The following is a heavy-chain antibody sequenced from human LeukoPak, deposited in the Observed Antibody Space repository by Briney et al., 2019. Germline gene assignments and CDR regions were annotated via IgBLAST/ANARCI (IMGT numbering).Heavy chain of an antibody. D-gene: IGHD5-24*01. CDR3: ARWLELMRNFDW. Sequence: PGGSLRLSCVVSGFTFSDYWMSWVRQAPGKGPEWVANIKQDGSEKDYVDALKGRFTISRDNAKNSLYLQMNSLRAEDTAVYYCARWLELMRNFDWWGQGTLVTVSS. V-gene: IGHV3-7*01. CDR2: IKQDGSEK. J-gene: IGHJ4*02. CDR1: GFTFSDYW.